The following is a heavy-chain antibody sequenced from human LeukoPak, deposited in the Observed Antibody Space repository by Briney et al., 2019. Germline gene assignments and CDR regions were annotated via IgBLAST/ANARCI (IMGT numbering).Heavy chain of an antibody. CDR1: GFTFGDFA. J-gene: IGHJ4*02. CDR3: AKDGSWLFDY. D-gene: IGHD6-13*01. CDR2: ISYDGSNK. Sequence: GGSLRLSCTASGFTFGDFAMSWVRQPPGKGLEWMAVISYDGSNKYYADSVKGRFTISRDNSKNTLYLQMNSLRAEDTAVYYCAKDGSWLFDYWGQGTLVTVSS. V-gene: IGHV3-30*04.